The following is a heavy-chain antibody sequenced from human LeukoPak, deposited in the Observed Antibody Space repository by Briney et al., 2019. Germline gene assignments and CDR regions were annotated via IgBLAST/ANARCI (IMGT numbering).Heavy chain of an antibody. CDR2: ISDSGDTT. J-gene: IGHJ4*02. D-gene: IGHD5-24*01. Sequence: GGFLRLSCAASGFTFSTYAMTWVRQAPGKGLECVSGISDSGDTTYYADSVKGRFTISRDNSKNTLYVQMNSLRVEDTAVYYCARGQYQMEYWGQGTLVTVSS. V-gene: IGHV3-23*01. CDR1: GFTFSTYA. CDR3: ARGQYQMEY.